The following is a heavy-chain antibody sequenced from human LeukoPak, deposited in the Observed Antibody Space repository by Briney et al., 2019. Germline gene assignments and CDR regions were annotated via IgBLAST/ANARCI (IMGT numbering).Heavy chain of an antibody. CDR3: ARDAGTDGTYFDY. J-gene: IGHJ4*02. D-gene: IGHD1-1*01. CDR1: GFIFGAYA. CDR2: ISYDGSNK. Sequence: GGSLRLTCAASGFIFGAYALHWVRQAPGKGLEWVAVISYDGSNKYYVDSVKGRITISRDKSKNTAYLQMNSLRVEDTAVYYCARDAGTDGTYFDYWGQGTLVTVSS. V-gene: IGHV3-30*04.